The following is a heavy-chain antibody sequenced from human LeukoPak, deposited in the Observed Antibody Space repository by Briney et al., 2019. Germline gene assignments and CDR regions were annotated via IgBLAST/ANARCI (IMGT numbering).Heavy chain of an antibody. V-gene: IGHV4-61*08. CDR1: GGSISSGDYY. D-gene: IGHD1-26*01. J-gene: IGHJ4*02. CDR2: IYYSGST. CDR3: ARHSGSPYYFDY. Sequence: KPSETLSLTCTVSGGSISSGDYYWSWIRQPPGKGLEWIGYIYYSGSTNYNPSLKSRVTISVDTSKNQFSLKLSSVTAADTAVYYCARHSGSPYYFDYWGQGTLVTVSS.